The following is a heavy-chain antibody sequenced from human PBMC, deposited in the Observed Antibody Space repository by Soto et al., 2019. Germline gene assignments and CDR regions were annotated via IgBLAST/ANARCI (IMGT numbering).Heavy chain of an antibody. CDR2: MNPDSGKT. CDR3: ARMASAGTLNWVDP. V-gene: IGHV1-8*02. CDR1: GYTFINFD. J-gene: IGHJ5*02. Sequence: QVQLVQSGAEVKEPGASVRVSCKASGYTFINFDISWVRQAAGQGLEWLGWMNPDSGKTGYASKLQGRVAMTRDASTGTSNMERNSLTSDDTAEYYCARMASAGTLNWVDPWGHGTLVTVSS. D-gene: IGHD6-13*01.